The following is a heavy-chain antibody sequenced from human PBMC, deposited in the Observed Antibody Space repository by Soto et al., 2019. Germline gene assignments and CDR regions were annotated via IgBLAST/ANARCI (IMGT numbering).Heavy chain of an antibody. D-gene: IGHD4-17*01. CDR2: ISAYNGNT. Sequence: ASLKVSCRASGYTFTSYGISWVRQAPGQGLEWMGWISAYNGNTNYAQKLQGRVTMTTDTSTSTAYMELRSLRSDDTAVYYCARDHDYGGFLDHWGQGTLVTSPQ. V-gene: IGHV1-18*04. CDR1: GYTFTSYG. CDR3: ARDHDYGGFLDH. J-gene: IGHJ4*02.